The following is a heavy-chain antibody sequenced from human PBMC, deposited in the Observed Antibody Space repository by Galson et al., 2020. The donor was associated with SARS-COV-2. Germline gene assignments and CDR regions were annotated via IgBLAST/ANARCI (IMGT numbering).Heavy chain of an antibody. CDR3: AKSSERVSITVYVVSFPEHFDY. D-gene: IGHD3-22*01. Sequence: SLRLSCAASGFTFTTYAMSWVRQAPGKGLEWVATISGSGATTYYADSAKGRFTISKDNSKNTLNLQINSLRLEDTAVYYCAKSSERVSITVYVVSFPEHFDYWGPGTLVTVSS. J-gene: IGHJ4*02. CDR1: GFTFTTYA. CDR2: ISGSGATT. V-gene: IGHV3-23*01.